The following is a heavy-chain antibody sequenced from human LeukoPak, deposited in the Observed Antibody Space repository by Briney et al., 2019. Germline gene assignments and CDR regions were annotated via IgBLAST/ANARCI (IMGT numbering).Heavy chain of an antibody. CDR2: IFYNGGT. CDR3: ARDRGYFDSALGYFDY. CDR1: GGSISSSNYY. D-gene: IGHD3-22*01. J-gene: IGHJ4*02. Sequence: SETLSLTCTVSGGSISSSNYYWGWVRQPPGKGLEWIGTIFYNGGTQYSPSLKSRVTISVDTSKNQFSLKLTSVTAADTAVYYCARDRGYFDSALGYFDYWGQGTLVTVSS. V-gene: IGHV4-39*07.